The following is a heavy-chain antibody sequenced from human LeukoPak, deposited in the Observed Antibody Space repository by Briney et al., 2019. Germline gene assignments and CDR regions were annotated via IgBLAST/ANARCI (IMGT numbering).Heavy chain of an antibody. CDR3: ARVSVVYGMDV. V-gene: IGHV4-59*01. CDR1: GGSISSDY. J-gene: IGHJ6*02. Sequence: SETLSLTCSVSGGSISSDYWSWIRQPPGKGLEWIGYMYYTGSTNYNPSLKSRVTISLAMSKTQFSLKLSSVTPADTAVYYCARVSVVYGMDVWGQGTTVTVSS. CDR2: MYYTGST.